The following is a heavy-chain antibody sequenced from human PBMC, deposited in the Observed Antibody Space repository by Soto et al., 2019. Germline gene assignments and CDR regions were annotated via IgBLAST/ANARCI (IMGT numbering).Heavy chain of an antibody. CDR2: IKSKTDGGTT. Sequence: PGGSLRLSCAASGFTFSNAWMNWVRQAPGKGLEWVGRIKSKTDGGTTDYAAPVKGRFTISRDDSKNTLYLQMNSLKTEDTAVYYCTTAGVVPAAMSYYYYGMDVWGQGTTVTVSS. J-gene: IGHJ6*02. V-gene: IGHV3-15*07. D-gene: IGHD2-2*01. CDR3: TTAGVVPAAMSYYYYGMDV. CDR1: GFTFSNAW.